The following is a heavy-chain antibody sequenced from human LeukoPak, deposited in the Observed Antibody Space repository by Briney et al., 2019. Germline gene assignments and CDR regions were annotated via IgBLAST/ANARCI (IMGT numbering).Heavy chain of an antibody. V-gene: IGHV4-38-2*02. J-gene: IGHJ4*02. D-gene: IGHD5-12*01. Sequence: SETLSLTCTVSGYSISSGYYWGWIRQPPGKGLEWIGEINHSGSTNYNPSLKSRVTISVDTSKNQFSLKLSSVTAADTAVYYCARGVLGYSGYDPKFFDYWGQGTLVTVSS. CDR2: INHSGST. CDR1: GYSISSGYY. CDR3: ARGVLGYSGYDPKFFDY.